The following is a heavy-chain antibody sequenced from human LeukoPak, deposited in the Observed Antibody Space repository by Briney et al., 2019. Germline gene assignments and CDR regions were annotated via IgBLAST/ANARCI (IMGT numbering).Heavy chain of an antibody. CDR1: GFTFSSYG. Sequence: PGGSLRLSCAASGFTFSSYGMHWVRQAPGKGLEWVAVISYDGSNKYYADSVKGRFTISRDNSKNTLYLQMNSLRAEDTAVYYCAKVGSKSPWELLNFLDYWGQGTLVTVSS. CDR2: ISYDGSNK. V-gene: IGHV3-30*18. D-gene: IGHD1-26*01. CDR3: AKVGSKSPWELLNFLDY. J-gene: IGHJ4*02.